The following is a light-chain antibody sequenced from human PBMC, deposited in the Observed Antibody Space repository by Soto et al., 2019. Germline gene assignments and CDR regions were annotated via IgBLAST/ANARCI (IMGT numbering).Light chain of an antibody. Sequence: EIVLTQSPGTLSLSPGERATLSCRASQSIASSFLAWYQRKPGQAPRLLIHAASSRATGIPDRFSGSGSGTDFTLTISSLQPEDFAVYYCQQYCNSPLTFGQGTRLEIK. CDR3: QQYCNSPLT. J-gene: IGKJ5*01. CDR2: AAS. CDR1: QSIASSF. V-gene: IGKV3-20*01.